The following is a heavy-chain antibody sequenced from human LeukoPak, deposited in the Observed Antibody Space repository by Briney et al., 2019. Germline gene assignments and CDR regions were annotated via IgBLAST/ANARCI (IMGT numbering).Heavy chain of an antibody. CDR1: GFTFSSYW. D-gene: IGHD3-10*01. CDR3: ARWYYGSGSWVLDY. J-gene: IGHJ4*02. CDR2: IKQGGSEK. Sequence: GGSLRLSCAASGFTFSSYWMSWVRQAPGKGLEWVANIKQGGSEKYYVDSVEGRCTISRENAKNSLYLQMNSLRAEDTAVYYCARWYYGSGSWVLDYWGQGTLVTVSS. V-gene: IGHV3-7*05.